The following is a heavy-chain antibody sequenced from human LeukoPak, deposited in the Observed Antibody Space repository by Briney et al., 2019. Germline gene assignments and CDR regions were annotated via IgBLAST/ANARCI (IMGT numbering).Heavy chain of an antibody. J-gene: IGHJ4*02. D-gene: IGHD6-13*01. Sequence: SETLSLTCTVSGGSISSSSYYWGWIRQPPGKGLEWIGSIYYSGSTYYNPSLKSRVTISVDTSKNQFSLKLSSVTAADTAVYCCARESDSSSPGWGQGTLVTVSS. CDR3: ARESDSSSPG. V-gene: IGHV4-39*07. CDR1: GGSISSSSYY. CDR2: IYYSGST.